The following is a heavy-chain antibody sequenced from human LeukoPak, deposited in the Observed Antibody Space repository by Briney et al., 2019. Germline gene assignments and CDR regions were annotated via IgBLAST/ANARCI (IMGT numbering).Heavy chain of an antibody. J-gene: IGHJ4*02. CDR3: ARAVVGSGWYHFDY. CDR2: ISYDGGNK. V-gene: IGHV3-30-3*01. Sequence: GGSLRLSCAASGFTFSSYAMHWVRQAPGKGLEWVAVISYDGGNKYYADSVKGRFTISRDNSKNTLYLQMNSLRAEDTAVYYCARAVVGSGWYHFDYWGQGTLVTVSS. CDR1: GFTFSSYA. D-gene: IGHD6-19*01.